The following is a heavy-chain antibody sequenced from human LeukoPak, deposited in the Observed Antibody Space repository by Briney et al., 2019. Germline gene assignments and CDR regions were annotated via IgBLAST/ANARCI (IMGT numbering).Heavy chain of an antibody. D-gene: IGHD4-17*01. CDR2: ISSSGSTI. CDR3: ARGPLHDYGDYGAFDY. CDR1: GFTFSSYE. V-gene: IGHV3-48*03. J-gene: IGHJ4*02. Sequence: GGSLRLSCAASGFTFSSYEMNWVRQAPGKGLEWVSYISSSGSTIYYADSVKGRFTISRDNAKNSLYLQMNSLKTEDTAVYYCARGPLHDYGDYGAFDYWGQGTLVTVSS.